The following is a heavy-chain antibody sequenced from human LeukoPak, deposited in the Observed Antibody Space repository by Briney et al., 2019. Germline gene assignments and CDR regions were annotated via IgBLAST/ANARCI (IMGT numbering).Heavy chain of an antibody. J-gene: IGHJ4*02. CDR1: GGSISNYY. D-gene: IGHD3-10*01. CDR3: ARSPGTGNYFDY. Sequence: SETLSLTCTVAGGSISNYYWSWIRQPPGKGLEWVGYIYYSGSTNYNPSLRSRVTMSVDTSKNQFSLKLSSVTAADTAVYYCARSPGTGNYFDYWGQGTLVTVSS. CDR2: IYYSGST. V-gene: IGHV4-59*08.